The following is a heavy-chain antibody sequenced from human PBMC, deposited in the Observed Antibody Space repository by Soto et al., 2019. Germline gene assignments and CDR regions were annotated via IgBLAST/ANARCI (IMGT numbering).Heavy chain of an antibody. Sequence: QVQLVQSGAELRKPGASVKVSCQTFGYSFGYYGVNWVRQAPGQGLEWMGWINPYNGNRNYAQKFEDRVTMTAAASTTTLYLELRSLKSDDTAIYYCARDRLRGFDSSGFYSWGQGTLVTVSS. CDR1: GYSFGYYG. V-gene: IGHV1-18*04. J-gene: IGHJ4*02. D-gene: IGHD3-22*01. CDR3: ARDRLRGFDSSGFYS. CDR2: INPYNGNR.